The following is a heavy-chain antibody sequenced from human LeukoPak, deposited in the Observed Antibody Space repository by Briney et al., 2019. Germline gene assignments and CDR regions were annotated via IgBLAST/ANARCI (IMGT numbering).Heavy chain of an antibody. CDR3: ARLGVGGSYSGIYYFNY. Sequence: GGSLRLSCAASGFTFGDYSMNWVRQAPGKGLEWVSSISRSSRYISYADSVKGRFTISRDNAKNSLYLQMNSLRAEDTAVYYCARLGVGGSYSGIYYFNYWGQGTLVTVSS. CDR1: GFTFGDYS. V-gene: IGHV3-21*01. CDR2: ISRSSRYI. D-gene: IGHD1-26*01. J-gene: IGHJ4*02.